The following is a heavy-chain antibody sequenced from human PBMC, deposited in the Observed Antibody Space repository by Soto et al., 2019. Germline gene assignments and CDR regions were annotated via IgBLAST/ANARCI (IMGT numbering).Heavy chain of an antibody. D-gene: IGHD4-17*01. CDR3: ARGRLRPDD. CDR1: GFTFSGYA. J-gene: IGHJ4*02. CDR2: ISYDGSNK. V-gene: IGHV3-30-3*01. Sequence: GGSLRLSCAASGFTFSGYAMHWVRQAPGKGLEWVAVISYDGSNKYYADSVKGRFTISRDNSKNTLYLQINSLRAEDTAVYYCARGRLRPDDWGQGTLVTVSS.